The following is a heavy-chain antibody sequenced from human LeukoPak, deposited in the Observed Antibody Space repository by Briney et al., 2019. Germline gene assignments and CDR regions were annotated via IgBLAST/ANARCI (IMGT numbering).Heavy chain of an antibody. J-gene: IGHJ3*01. CDR1: GASTSAYY. D-gene: IGHD1-26*01. Sequence: SETLSLTCTVSGASTSAYYWSWIRQPPGKGLEWIGYSYSGGNANYNPSLKSRVTISIDTSENQFSLRLTSVTAADTAVYFCAHSKRGGGYYIDAFAVWGQGALVTISS. CDR2: SYSGGNA. V-gene: IGHV4-59*01. CDR3: AHSKRGGGYYIDAFAV.